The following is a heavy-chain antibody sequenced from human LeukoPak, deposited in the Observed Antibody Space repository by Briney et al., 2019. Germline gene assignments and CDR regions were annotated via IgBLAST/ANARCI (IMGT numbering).Heavy chain of an antibody. J-gene: IGHJ4*02. D-gene: IGHD5-18*01. CDR1: GHTFSGHY. V-gene: IGHV1-2*06. CDR2: INPNSGGT. CDR3: TRSWIQLWTPDFDH. Sequence: ASVKASCKASGHTFSGHYLHWVRQAPGQGLEWMGRINPNSGGTKYAQKFQNRVTMTSDTSVSTAYMELNGLRSDDTAIYYCTRSWIQLWTPDFDHWGQGTLVTVSS.